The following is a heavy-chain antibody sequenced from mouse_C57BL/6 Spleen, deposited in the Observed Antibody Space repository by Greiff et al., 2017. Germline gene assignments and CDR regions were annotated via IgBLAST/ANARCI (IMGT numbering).Heavy chain of an antibody. V-gene: IGHV1-42*01. CDR2: INPSTGGT. CDR3: ARSQLTGGKAYWHFDV. J-gene: IGHJ1*03. Sequence: VQLQQSGPELVKPGASVKISCKASGYSFTGYYMNWVKQSPEKSLEWIGEINPSTGGTTYNQKFKAKATLTVDKSSSTAYMQLKSLTSEDSAVYYCARSQLTGGKAYWHFDVWGTGTTVTVSS. D-gene: IGHD4-1*01. CDR1: GYSFTGYY.